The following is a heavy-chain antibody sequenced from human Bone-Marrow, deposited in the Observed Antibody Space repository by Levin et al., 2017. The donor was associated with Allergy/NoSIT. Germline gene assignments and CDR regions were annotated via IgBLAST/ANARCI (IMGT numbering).Heavy chain of an antibody. V-gene: IGHV3-7*01. CDR3: ARRILVRGVLAGGVDV. CDR2: MNQDGSDK. J-gene: IGHJ6*02. CDR1: GFTFPLYS. D-gene: IGHD3-10*01. Sequence: GGSLRLSCAASGFTFPLYSMSWVRQAPGKGLEWVANMNQDGSDKYYVDSVKGRFTISRDNAKNSLYLQMNNLRAEDTAVFYCARRILVRGVLAGGVDVWGQGTTVTVSS.